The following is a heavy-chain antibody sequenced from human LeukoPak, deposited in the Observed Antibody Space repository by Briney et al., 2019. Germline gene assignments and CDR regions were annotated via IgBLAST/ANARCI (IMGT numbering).Heavy chain of an antibody. CDR3: ARGEQWLDS. D-gene: IGHD6-19*01. Sequence: GGSLRLSCAASGFTVSSNYMSWVRQAPGKGLEWVSGLNWNGKNTGYADSVRGRFSISRDNAKDSLFLQMDSLRVEDTALYYCARGEQWLDSWGRGTLVAVSS. CDR2: LNWNGKNT. CDR1: GFTVSSNY. J-gene: IGHJ4*02. V-gene: IGHV3-20*04.